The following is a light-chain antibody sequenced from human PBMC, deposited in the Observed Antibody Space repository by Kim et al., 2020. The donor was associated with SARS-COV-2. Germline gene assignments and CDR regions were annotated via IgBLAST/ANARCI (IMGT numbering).Light chain of an antibody. V-gene: IGKV1-5*03. CDR1: QNINNW. Sequence: DIQMTQSPSTLSASVGDRVTITCRASQNINNWLAWYQQKPGKAPKLLIYKASSLESGVPSRFSGSGSGTEFTLTISSLQPDDFATYYCQQYNNYWTFGQGTKVEIK. CDR2: KAS. J-gene: IGKJ1*01. CDR3: QQYNNYWT.